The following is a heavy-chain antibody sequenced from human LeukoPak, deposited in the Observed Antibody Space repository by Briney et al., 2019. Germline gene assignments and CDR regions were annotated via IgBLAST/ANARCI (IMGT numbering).Heavy chain of an antibody. CDR2: INHSGST. J-gene: IGHJ3*02. V-gene: IGHV4-34*01. CDR1: GGSSSGYY. Sequence: PSETLSLTCAVYGGSSSGYYWSWIRQPPGKGLEWIGEINHSGSTNYNPSLKSRVTISVDKSKNQFSLKLSSVTAADTAVYYCARSRITMIVVVENAFDIWGQGTMVTVSS. D-gene: IGHD3-22*01. CDR3: ARSRITMIVVVENAFDI.